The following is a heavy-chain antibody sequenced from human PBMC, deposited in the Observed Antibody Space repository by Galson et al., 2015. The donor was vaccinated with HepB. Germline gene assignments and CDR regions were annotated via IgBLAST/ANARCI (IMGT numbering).Heavy chain of an antibody. D-gene: IGHD3-22*01. CDR1: GFTFSSYA. CDR3: AKEWHYDPSGYYMS. J-gene: IGHJ4*02. CDR2: ISGLGGST. Sequence: SLRLSCAASGFTFSSYAMSWVRQAPGKGLEWVSSISGLGGSTYYADSVKGRFTISRDNSKNTLYLQMNSLRAEDTAVYYCAKEWHYDPSGYYMSWGQGTLVTVSS. V-gene: IGHV3-23*01.